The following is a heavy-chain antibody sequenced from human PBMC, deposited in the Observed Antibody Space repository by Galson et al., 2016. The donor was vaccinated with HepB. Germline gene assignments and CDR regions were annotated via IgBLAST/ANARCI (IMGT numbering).Heavy chain of an antibody. D-gene: IGHD2-15*01. CDR1: GYTFTKYY. J-gene: IGHJ4*02. Sequence: SVKVSCKASGYTFTKYYVHWVRQAPGQGPEWMGMINPSGGSTDYAQKFQDRLTMTRDTSTTTVYMELSSLRSEDTAVYYCARRDCSGSSCYFNYWGQGTLVAVSS. CDR2: INPSGGST. V-gene: IGHV1-46*01. CDR3: ARRDCSGSSCYFNY.